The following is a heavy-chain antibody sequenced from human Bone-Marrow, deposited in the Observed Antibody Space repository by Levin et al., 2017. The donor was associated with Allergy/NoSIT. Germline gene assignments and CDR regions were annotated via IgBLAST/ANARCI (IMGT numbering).Heavy chain of an antibody. J-gene: IGHJ6*02. CDR1: GFTFSAYC. CDR2: IHWTGSVT. D-gene: IGHD6-6*01. CDR3: VRESSSSAFNYYNYYAMDI. Sequence: GESLKISCAASGFTFSAYCMNWFRQPPGGGLEWLSYIHWTGSVTYYADSVKGRFTVSRDNANNLVFLHMNSLRVEDTAVYYCVRESSSSAFNYYNYYAMDIWGQGTKVTVS. V-gene: IGHV3-48*01.